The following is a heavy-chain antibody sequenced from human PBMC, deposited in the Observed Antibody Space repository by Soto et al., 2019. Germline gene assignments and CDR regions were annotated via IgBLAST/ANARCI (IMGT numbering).Heavy chain of an antibody. CDR2: ISHDGRIE. CDR1: GFTFSTFA. D-gene: IGHD6-19*01. CDR3: ARMGAVAGPNPIYYYYYGMDV. Sequence: GGSLRLSCAASGFTFSTFALHWVRQAPGEGLEWVALISHDGRIEKYADSVKGRFTISRDNSKNTLYMQMDSLRLEDTGVYYCARMGAVAGPNPIYYYYYGMDVWGQGTTVTVSS. J-gene: IGHJ6*02. V-gene: IGHV3-30-3*01.